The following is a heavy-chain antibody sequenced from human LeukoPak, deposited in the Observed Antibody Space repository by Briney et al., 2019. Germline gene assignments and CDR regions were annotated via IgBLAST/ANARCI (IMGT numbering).Heavy chain of an antibody. J-gene: IGHJ3*02. CDR1: GGSISSYY. D-gene: IGHD3-22*01. V-gene: IGHV4-59*01. CDR2: IYYSGST. CDR3: ARDRDYYDSSGSTTPWADI. Sequence: SETLSFTCTVSGGSISSYYWSWIRQPPGKGLEWIGYIYYSGSTNYNPSLKSRVTISVDTSKNQFSLKLGSVTAADTAVYYCARDRDYYDSSGSTTPWADIWGQGTMVTVSS.